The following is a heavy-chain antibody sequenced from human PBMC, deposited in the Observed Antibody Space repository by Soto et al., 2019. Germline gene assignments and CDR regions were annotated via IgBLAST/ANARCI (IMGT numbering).Heavy chain of an antibody. D-gene: IGHD6-13*01. Sequence: TSETLSLTCAVYGGSFSGYYWTWIRQPPEKGLEWIGEINHSGYTNYNPSLKGRVTISVDTSKNQFSLKLISVTAADTAVYYCAKGRKGYTSSWSVDWGQGTLVTVSS. CDR2: INHSGYT. J-gene: IGHJ4*02. CDR1: GGSFSGYY. V-gene: IGHV4-34*01. CDR3: AKGRKGYTSSWSVD.